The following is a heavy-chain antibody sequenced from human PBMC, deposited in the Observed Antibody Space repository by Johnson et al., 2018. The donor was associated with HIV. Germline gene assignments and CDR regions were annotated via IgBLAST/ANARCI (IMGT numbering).Heavy chain of an antibody. CDR2: IRSKPYGGTT. J-gene: IGHJ3*02. CDR1: GFTFGDYA. CDR3: AREPRGPSSGSRIPDAFDI. Sequence: VQLVESGGGVVRPGGSLRLSCAASGFTFGDYAMSWFRQAPGKGLEWVGFIRSKPYGGTTEYAASVKGRFTISRDDSKSIAYLQMNSLRAEDTAVYYCAREPRGPSSGSRIPDAFDIWGQGTMVTVSS. D-gene: IGHD3-10*01. V-gene: IGHV3-49*03.